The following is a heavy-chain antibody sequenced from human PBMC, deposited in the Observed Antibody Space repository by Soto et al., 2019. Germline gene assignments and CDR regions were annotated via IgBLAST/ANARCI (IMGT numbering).Heavy chain of an antibody. V-gene: IGHV3-15*07. J-gene: IGHJ4*02. CDR2: VKSKSAGGTP. Sequence: GGSLRLSCAASGFTFANACINWVRQFPGKRLEWVGRVKSKSAGGTPDYAAAVKGRFVISRDDSKNVVYLQMNSLKIEDSAFYNCTTVSYSTTITVRFNYWGQGAQVTVPS. CDR1: GFTFANAC. CDR3: TTVSYSTTITVRFNY. D-gene: IGHD5-18*01.